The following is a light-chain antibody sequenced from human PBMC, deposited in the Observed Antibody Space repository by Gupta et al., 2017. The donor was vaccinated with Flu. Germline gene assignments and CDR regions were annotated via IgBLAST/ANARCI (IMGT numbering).Light chain of an antibody. V-gene: IGKV1-39*01. J-gene: IGKJ3*01. CDR3: QQSLTAPIT. CDR1: HSISTY. CDR2: AAS. Sequence: DIQMTQSPSSLFASVGDRVTFTCLASHSISTYLNWYQQKPGKAPKLLIYAASSWQSGVPSRFSGSGSGTDFTLTISSLQPEDIATYDCQQSLTAPITVGPGTIVDIK.